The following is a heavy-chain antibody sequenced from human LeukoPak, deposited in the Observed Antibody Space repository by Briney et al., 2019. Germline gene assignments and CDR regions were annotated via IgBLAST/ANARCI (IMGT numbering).Heavy chain of an antibody. D-gene: IGHD3-10*01. J-gene: IGHJ3*02. CDR3: ARLWTDAFDI. CDR2: IYPGDSDI. CDR1: GYSFSIYW. Sequence: GESLKISCKGSGYSFSIYWTGWVRQMPGKGLEWMGIIYPGDSDIRYSPSFQGQVTISADKSISTAYLQWSSLKASDTAMYYCARLWTDAFDIWGQGTMITVSS. V-gene: IGHV5-51*01.